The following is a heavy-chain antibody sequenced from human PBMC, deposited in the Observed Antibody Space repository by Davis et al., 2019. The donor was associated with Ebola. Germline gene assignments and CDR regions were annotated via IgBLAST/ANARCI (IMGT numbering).Heavy chain of an antibody. Sequence: SQTLSLTCAVYGGSFSGYYWSWIRQPPGKGLEWIGEINHSGSTNYNPSLKSRVTISVDTSKNQFSLKLSSVTAADTAVYYCARILYYYGSGSYARVEYYFDYWGQGTLVTVSS. V-gene: IGHV4-34*01. CDR3: ARILYYYGSGSYARVEYYFDY. D-gene: IGHD3-10*01. CDR1: GGSFSGYY. J-gene: IGHJ4*02. CDR2: INHSGST.